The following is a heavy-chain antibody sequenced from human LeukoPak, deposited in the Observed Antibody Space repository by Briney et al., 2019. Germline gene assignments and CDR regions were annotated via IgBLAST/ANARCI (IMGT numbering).Heavy chain of an antibody. CDR1: GYSISSGYY. J-gene: IGHJ4*02. D-gene: IGHD3-10*01. CDR2: IYHSGST. V-gene: IGHV4-38-2*01. Sequence: PSETLSLTCAVSGYSISSGYYWGWIRQPPGEGLEWIGSIYHSGSTYYNPSLKSRVTISVDTSKNQFSLKLSSVTAADTAVYYCASLWFGEPSSFDYWGQGTLVTVSS. CDR3: ASLWFGEPSSFDY.